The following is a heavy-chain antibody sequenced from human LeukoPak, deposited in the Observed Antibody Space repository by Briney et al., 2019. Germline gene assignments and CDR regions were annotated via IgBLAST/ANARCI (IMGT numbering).Heavy chain of an antibody. CDR3: ARVPRSSLAMVRGAPDY. Sequence: ASVKVSCKASGYTLTSYGISWVRQAPGQGLEWMGWISPYNGNTNYAQKFQGRVTITADKSTSTAYMELSSLRSEDTAVYYCARVPRSSLAMVRGAPDYWGQGTLVTASS. CDR2: ISPYNGNT. D-gene: IGHD3-10*01. CDR1: GYTLTSYG. J-gene: IGHJ4*02. V-gene: IGHV1-18*01.